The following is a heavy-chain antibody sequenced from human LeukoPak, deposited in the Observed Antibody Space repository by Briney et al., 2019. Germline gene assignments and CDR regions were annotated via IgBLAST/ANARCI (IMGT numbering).Heavy chain of an antibody. CDR2: MSPNSGNT. J-gene: IGHJ4*02. V-gene: IGHV1-8*01. Sequence: ASVKVSCKASGYTFTSYDINWVRQATGRGLEWMGWMSPNSGNTGYAQKFQGRVTMTRNTSISTAYMELSSLRSEDTAVYYCARDYGDFYYFDYWGQGALVTVSS. CDR3: ARDYGDFYYFDY. CDR1: GYTFTSYD. D-gene: IGHD4-17*01.